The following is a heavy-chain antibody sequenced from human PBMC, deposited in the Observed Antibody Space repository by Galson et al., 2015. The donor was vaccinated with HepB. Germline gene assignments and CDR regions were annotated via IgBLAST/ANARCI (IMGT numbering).Heavy chain of an antibody. CDR2: IKQDGSEK. D-gene: IGHD3-16*02. CDR1: GFTFSSYM. J-gene: IGHJ6*02. CDR3: ARGLRGGVWGSYRWGPFGMDV. V-gene: IGHV3-7*01. Sequence: SMRLSCAASGFTFSSYMMSWVRQAPGKGLEWVANIKQDGSEKYYVDSVKGRFTISRDNAKNSLYLQMNSLRAEDTAVYYCARGLRGGVWGSYRWGPFGMDVWGQGTTVTVSS.